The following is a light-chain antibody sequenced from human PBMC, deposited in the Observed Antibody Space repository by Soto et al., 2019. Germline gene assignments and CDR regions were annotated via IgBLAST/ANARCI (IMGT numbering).Light chain of an antibody. CDR1: QTIRSNY. CDR3: QQYGSSPWT. V-gene: IGKV3-20*01. Sequence: ETVLTQSPGTLSLSPGERDTISCRASQTIRSNYLAWYRQTPGQAPRLLIYGASNRATGIADRFSGSGSGTDLTLIISRQETEDFALYYCQQYGSSPWTFGQGTKVEIK. CDR2: GAS. J-gene: IGKJ1*01.